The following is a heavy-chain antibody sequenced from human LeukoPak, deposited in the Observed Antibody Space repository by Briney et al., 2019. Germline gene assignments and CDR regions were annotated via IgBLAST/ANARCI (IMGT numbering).Heavy chain of an antibody. CDR1: GGSISSNSYY. J-gene: IGHJ6*03. CDR3: ARETSQKGAHYMDV. D-gene: IGHD3-16*01. CDR2: IYYSGST. V-gene: IGHV4-39*07. Sequence: SETLSLTCTVSGGSISSNSYYWGWIRQPPGKGLEWIGSIYYSGSTYYNPSLKSRVTISVDTSKNQFSLKLSSVTAADTAVYYCARETSQKGAHYMDVWGKGTTITISS.